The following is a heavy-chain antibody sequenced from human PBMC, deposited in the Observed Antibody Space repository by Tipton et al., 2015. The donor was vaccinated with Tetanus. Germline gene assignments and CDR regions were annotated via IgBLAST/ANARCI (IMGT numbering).Heavy chain of an antibody. V-gene: IGHV4-59*01. CDR2: IYHSGST. CDR1: GGSISSFY. D-gene: IGHD6-13*01. CDR3: ARGGIAAAGGGLDY. J-gene: IGHJ4*02. Sequence: LRLSCTVSGGSISSFYWSWIRQPPGKGLEWIGYIYHSGSTYYNPSLKCRVTISVDISKNQFSLKLSSVTAADTAVYYCARGGIAAAGGGLDYWGQGTLVTVSS.